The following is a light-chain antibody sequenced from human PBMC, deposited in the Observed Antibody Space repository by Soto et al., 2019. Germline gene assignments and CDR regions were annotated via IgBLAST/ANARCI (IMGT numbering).Light chain of an antibody. V-gene: IGKV4-1*01. J-gene: IGKJ4*01. CDR2: WAS. Sequence: DIVMTQSPGARAVSLGERATIYCRSSQSVLYSSNNKNYLAWYQQKPGQPPNLLIYWASTRESGVPDRFSGSGSGTDVTLTISSLQAEDVAVYYCQQYYSTPLTFGGGTKVEIK. CDR3: QQYYSTPLT. CDR1: QSVLYSSNNKNY.